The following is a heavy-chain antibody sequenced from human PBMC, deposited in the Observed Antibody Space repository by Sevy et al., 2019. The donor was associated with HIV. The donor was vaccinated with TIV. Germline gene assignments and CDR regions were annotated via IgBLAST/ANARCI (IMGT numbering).Heavy chain of an antibody. CDR1: GFTFSSYW. J-gene: IGHJ4*02. Sequence: GGSLRLSCAASGFTFSSYWMSWVRQAPGKGLEGVANIKQDGSEKYYVDPVKGRFTISGDNAKNSLYLQMNSLRGEDTAVYYCAREAYYDFWSGYEFDYWGQGTLVTVSS. V-gene: IGHV3-7*03. CDR2: IKQDGSEK. D-gene: IGHD3-3*01. CDR3: AREAYYDFWSGYEFDY.